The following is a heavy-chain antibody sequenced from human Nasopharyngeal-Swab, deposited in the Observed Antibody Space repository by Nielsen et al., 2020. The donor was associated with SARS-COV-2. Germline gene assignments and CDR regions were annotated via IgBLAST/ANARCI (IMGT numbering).Heavy chain of an antibody. D-gene: IGHD3-3*01. V-gene: IGHV3-48*04. Sequence: VRQAPGKGLEWVSYISSSSSTIYYADSVKGRFTISRDNAKNSLYLQMNSLRAEDTAVYYCAKAYYDFWSGYRLITGTTHFDYWGQGTLVTVSS. CDR3: AKAYYDFWSGYRLITGTTHFDY. J-gene: IGHJ4*02. CDR2: ISSSSSTI.